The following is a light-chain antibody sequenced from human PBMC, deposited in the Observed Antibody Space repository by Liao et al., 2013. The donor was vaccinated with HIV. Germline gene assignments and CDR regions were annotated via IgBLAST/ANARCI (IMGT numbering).Light chain of an antibody. Sequence: SSELTQPPSVSVSPGQTATITCSGDKLGDKYASWYQKRPGQSPILVIYQDTKRPSGIPERFSGSNSGNTATLTISGTQATDEADYYCQTWDGSTPRYVFGTGTTVTVL. CDR3: QTWDGSTPRYV. V-gene: IGLV3-1*01. CDR2: QDT. J-gene: IGLJ1*01. CDR1: KLGDKY.